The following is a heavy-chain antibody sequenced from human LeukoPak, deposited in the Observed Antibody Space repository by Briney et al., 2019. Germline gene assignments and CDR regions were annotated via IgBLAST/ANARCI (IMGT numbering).Heavy chain of an antibody. J-gene: IGHJ5*02. V-gene: IGHV1-18*01. Sequence: ASVKVSCKASGYTFTSYGISWVRQAPGQGLEWMGWISAYNGNTNYAQKFQGRVTMTRDTSISTAYMELSRLRSDDTAVYYCARETGGFDPWGQGTLVTVSS. CDR1: GYTFTSYG. CDR3: ARETGGFDP. D-gene: IGHD3-16*01. CDR2: ISAYNGNT.